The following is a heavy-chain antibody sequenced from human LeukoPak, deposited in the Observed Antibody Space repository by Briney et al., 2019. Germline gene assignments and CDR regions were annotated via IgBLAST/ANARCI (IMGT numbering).Heavy chain of an antibody. CDR2: IYSDGVT. CDR1: GFTVNSYA. Sequence: GGSLRLSCAASGFTVNSYALSWVRQAPGKGLAWVSLIYSDGVTHYADSVKGRFTISRDNSKNTVYLQMNSLRDEDTAVYLCARDRAEGKTWVEFDPWGQGTLVTVSS. CDR3: ARDRAEGKTWVEFDP. J-gene: IGHJ5*02. V-gene: IGHV3-66*02.